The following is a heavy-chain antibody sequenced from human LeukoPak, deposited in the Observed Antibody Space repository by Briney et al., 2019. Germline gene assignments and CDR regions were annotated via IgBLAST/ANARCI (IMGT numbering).Heavy chain of an antibody. CDR3: AKRGVVIRVILVGFHKEAYYFDS. CDR1: GITLSNYG. J-gene: IGHJ4*02. V-gene: IGHV3-23*01. CDR2: IRGSGGGT. Sequence: GGSLRLSCAVAGITLSNYGMSWVRQAPGRGREWVAGIRGSGGGTNYADSVKGRFTISRDNPRNTLYLQMNSLRAEDTAVYFCAKRGVVIRVILVGFHKEAYYFDSWGQGALVTVS. D-gene: IGHD3-22*01.